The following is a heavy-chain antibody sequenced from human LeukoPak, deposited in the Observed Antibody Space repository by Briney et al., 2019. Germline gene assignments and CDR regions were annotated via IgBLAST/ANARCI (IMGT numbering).Heavy chain of an antibody. J-gene: IGHJ5*02. CDR1: GGTFSSYA. CDR3: ARGAPIRVAVAATFDP. CDR2: INAANGNT. V-gene: IGHV1-3*01. Sequence: ASVKVSCKASGGTFSSYAISWVRQAPGQRLEWMGWINAANGNTQYSQKFQGRVTITRDTSASTAYMELNSLRSEDTAVYYCARGAPIRVAVAATFDPWGQGTLVTVPS. D-gene: IGHD6-19*01.